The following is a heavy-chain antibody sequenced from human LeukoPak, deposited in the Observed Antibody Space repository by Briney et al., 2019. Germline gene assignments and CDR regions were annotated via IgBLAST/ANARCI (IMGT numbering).Heavy chain of an antibody. CDR1: GGSISSGGYS. V-gene: IGHV4-30-2*01. J-gene: IGHJ3*02. Sequence: PSQTLSLTCAVSGGSISSGGYSWSWLRQPPGKGLEWIGYVYHSGSTYYNPSLKSRVTISVDRSKNQFSLKLSSVTAADTAVYYCARGPYSSSSVGVPFDIWGQGTMVTVSS. D-gene: IGHD6-6*01. CDR3: ARGPYSSSSVGVPFDI. CDR2: VYHSGST.